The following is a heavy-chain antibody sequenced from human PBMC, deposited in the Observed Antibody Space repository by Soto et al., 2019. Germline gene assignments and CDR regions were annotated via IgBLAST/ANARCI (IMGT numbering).Heavy chain of an antibody. CDR3: ARDIGTGRRPYYFDY. Sequence: SETLSLTCTVSGGSISSGDYYWSCIRQPPGKGLEWIGYIYYSGSTYYNPSLKSRVTISVDTSKNQFSLKLSSVTAADTAVYYCARDIGTGRRPYYFDYWGQGTLVTVPQ. D-gene: IGHD3-16*02. CDR1: GGSISSGDYY. CDR2: IYYSGST. J-gene: IGHJ4*02. V-gene: IGHV4-30-4*01.